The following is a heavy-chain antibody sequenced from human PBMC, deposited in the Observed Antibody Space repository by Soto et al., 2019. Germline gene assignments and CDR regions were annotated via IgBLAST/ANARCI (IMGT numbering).Heavy chain of an antibody. CDR1: GGTFSSYA. CDR3: ARGTPSPLIVRSSRGPWFDP. CDR2: IIPIFGTA. J-gene: IGHJ5*02. Sequence: SVKVSCKASGGTFSSYAISWVRQAPGQGLEWMGGIIPIFGTANYAQKFQGRVTITADESTSTAYMELSSLRSEDTAVYFCARGTPSPLIVRSSRGPWFDPWGQGTLVTVSS. D-gene: IGHD2-15*01. V-gene: IGHV1-69*13.